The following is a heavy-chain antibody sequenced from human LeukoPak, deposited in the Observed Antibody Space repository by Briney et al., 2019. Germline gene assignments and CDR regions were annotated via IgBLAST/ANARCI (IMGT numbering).Heavy chain of an antibody. CDR3: AKRSGGSAGYFDY. J-gene: IGHJ4*02. V-gene: IGHV3-23*01. CDR1: GYTFGSYA. D-gene: IGHD2-15*01. CDR2: ISTNSGST. Sequence: GGSLRLSCAASGYTFGSYAMSWVRQAPGKGLEWVSIISTNSGSTYYADSVKGRFTISRDNSKNTLYLQMNSLRAEDTAVYYCAKRSGGSAGYFDYWGQGTLVTVSS.